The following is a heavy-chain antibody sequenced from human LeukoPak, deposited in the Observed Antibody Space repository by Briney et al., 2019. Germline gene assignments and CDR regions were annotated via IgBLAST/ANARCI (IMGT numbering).Heavy chain of an antibody. CDR3: ARGAKDSGYGPWFDP. CDR1: GGSISSGGYY. CDR2: IYYSGST. Sequence: SETLSLTCTVSGGSISSGGYYWSWIRQHPGKGLEWIGYIYYSGSTYYNPSLKSRVTISVDTSKNQFSLKLSSVTAADTAVYYCARGAKDSGYGPWFDPWGQGTLVTVSS. J-gene: IGHJ5*02. D-gene: IGHD5-12*01. V-gene: IGHV4-31*03.